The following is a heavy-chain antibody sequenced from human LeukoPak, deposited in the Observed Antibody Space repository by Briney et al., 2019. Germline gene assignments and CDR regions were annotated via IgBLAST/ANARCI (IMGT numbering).Heavy chain of an antibody. CDR3: ARVLKYYDILTGYTTGRIHDAFDI. CDR1: GGSFSGYY. V-gene: IGHV4-34*01. CDR2: INHSGST. Sequence: PSETLSLTCAVYGGSFSGYYWSWIRQPPGKGLEWIGEINHSGSTNYNPSLKSRVTISVDTSKNQFSLKLSSVTAADTAVYYCARVLKYYDILTGYTTGRIHDAFDIWGQGTMVTVPS. D-gene: IGHD3-9*01. J-gene: IGHJ3*02.